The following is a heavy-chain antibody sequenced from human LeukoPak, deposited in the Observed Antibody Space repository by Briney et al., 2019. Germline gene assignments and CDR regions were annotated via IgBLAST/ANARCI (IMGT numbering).Heavy chain of an antibody. CDR1: GGSISSSSYY. J-gene: IGHJ3*02. Sequence: SETLSLTCTVSGGSISSSSYYWGWIRQPPGKGLEWIGSIYYSGSTYYNPSLKSRVTISVDTSKNQFSLKLSSVTAADTAVYYCAREAAMTGGAFDIWGLGTMVTVSS. CDR2: IYYSGST. CDR3: AREAAMTGGAFDI. V-gene: IGHV4-39*07. D-gene: IGHD1-14*01.